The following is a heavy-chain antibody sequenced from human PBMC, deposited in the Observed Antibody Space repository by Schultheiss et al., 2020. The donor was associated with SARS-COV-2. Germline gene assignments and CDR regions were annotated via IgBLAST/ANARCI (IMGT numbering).Heavy chain of an antibody. CDR2: INHSGST. Sequence: SETLSLTCTVSGGSISSYYWSWIRQPPGKGLEWIGEINHSGSTNYNPSLKSRVTISVDTSKNQFSLKLSSVTAADTAVYYCARVDYDILTGYFLSFDYWGQGTLVTVSS. V-gene: IGHV4-34*01. CDR1: GGSISSYY. J-gene: IGHJ4*02. CDR3: ARVDYDILTGYFLSFDY. D-gene: IGHD3-9*01.